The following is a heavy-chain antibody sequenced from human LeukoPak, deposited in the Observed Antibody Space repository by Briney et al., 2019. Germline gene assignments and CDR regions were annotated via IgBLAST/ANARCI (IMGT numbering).Heavy chain of an antibody. CDR3: ARAYYGDYDV. Sequence: SETLSLTCAVYGGSFSGYYWSWIRQPPGKGLEWIGEINHSGSTNYNPSLKSRVTISVDTSKIQFSLKLSSVTAADTAVYYCARAYYGDYDVWGQGTLVTVSS. CDR2: INHSGST. J-gene: IGHJ4*02. V-gene: IGHV4-34*01. D-gene: IGHD4-17*01. CDR1: GGSFSGYY.